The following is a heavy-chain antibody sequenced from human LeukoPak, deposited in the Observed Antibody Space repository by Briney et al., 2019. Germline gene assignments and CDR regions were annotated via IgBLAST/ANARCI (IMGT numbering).Heavy chain of an antibody. D-gene: IGHD3-9*01. CDR3: ARGSRPVYNLLTGKRYFDY. V-gene: IGHV1-46*01. J-gene: IGHJ4*02. CDR1: GYTFTTYY. CDR2: INPSGGST. Sequence: ASVKVSCKASGYTFTTYYVHWVRQAPGQGLEWMGIINPSGGSTTYAQKFRGRLAMTRDMSTSTVYMELSSLRSEDTAVYYCARGSRPVYNLLTGKRYFDYWGQGTLLTVSS.